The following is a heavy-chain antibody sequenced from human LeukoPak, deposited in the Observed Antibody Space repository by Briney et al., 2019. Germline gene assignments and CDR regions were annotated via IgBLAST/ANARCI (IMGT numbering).Heavy chain of an antibody. CDR3: ARLGSNCSSTSCYVGYDAFDI. D-gene: IGHD2-2*01. J-gene: IGHJ3*02. CDR2: IYYSGST. CDR1: GGSISSSSYY. Sequence: PSETLSLTCTVSGGSISSSSYYWGWIRQPPGKGLECIGSIYYSGSTYYNPSLKSRVTISVDTSKNQFSLKLSSVTAADTAVYYCARLGSNCSSTSCYVGYDAFDIWGQGTMVTVSS. V-gene: IGHV4-39*01.